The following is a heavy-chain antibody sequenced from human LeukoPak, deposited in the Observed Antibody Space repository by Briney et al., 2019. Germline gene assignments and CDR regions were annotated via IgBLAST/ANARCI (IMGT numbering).Heavy chain of an antibody. D-gene: IGHD6-13*01. J-gene: IGHJ3*02. Sequence: SGGSLRLSCAASGFTFDDYAMHWVRQAPGKGLEGVSGISWNSGSIGYADSVKGRFTISRDNAKNSLYLQMNSLRAEDMALYYCAKGRSSRGSAFDIWGQGTMVTVSS. V-gene: IGHV3-9*03. CDR3: AKGRSSRGSAFDI. CDR1: GFTFDDYA. CDR2: ISWNSGSI.